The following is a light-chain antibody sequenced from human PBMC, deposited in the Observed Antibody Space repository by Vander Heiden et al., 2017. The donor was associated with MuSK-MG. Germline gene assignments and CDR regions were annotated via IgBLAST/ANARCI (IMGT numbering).Light chain of an antibody. J-gene: IGLJ2*01. CDR1: SSNIGSNF. CDR2: STT. Sequence: QSVLTQPPSASVTPGQRITISCSGGSSNIGSNFVFWYQQLPGTAPKLLIHSTTQRPSGVPDRFFGSRSGTSASLTISGLQSEDEGDYSCAAWDDSLDGLIFGGGTKLTVL. CDR3: AAWDDSLDGLI. V-gene: IGLV1-47*02.